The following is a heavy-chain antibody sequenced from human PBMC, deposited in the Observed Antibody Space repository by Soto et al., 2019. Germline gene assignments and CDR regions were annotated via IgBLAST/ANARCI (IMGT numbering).Heavy chain of an antibody. CDR2: INHSGST. V-gene: IGHV4-34*01. J-gene: IGHJ3*02. Sequence: NPSETLSLTCAVYGGSFSGYYWSWIRQPPGKGLEWIGEINHSGSTNYNPSLKSRVTISVDTSKNQFSLKLSSVTAADTAVYYCAKMTTVTTRGAFDIWGQGTMVTVSS. D-gene: IGHD4-17*01. CDR3: AKMTTVTTRGAFDI. CDR1: GGSFSGYY.